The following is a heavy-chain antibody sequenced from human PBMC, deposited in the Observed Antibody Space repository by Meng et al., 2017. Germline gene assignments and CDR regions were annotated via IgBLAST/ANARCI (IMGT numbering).Heavy chain of an antibody. CDR1: GGSISSYY. Sequence: QVQLHEPGPGPVTPSETLSLTCTVSGGSISSYYWSWIRQPPGKGLEWIGYIYYSGSTNYNPSLKSRVTISVDTSKNQFSLKLSSVTAADTAVYYCARGYDFWSGQYYFDYWGQGTLVTVSS. V-gene: IGHV4-59*01. D-gene: IGHD3-3*01. CDR2: IYYSGST. J-gene: IGHJ4*02. CDR3: ARGYDFWSGQYYFDY.